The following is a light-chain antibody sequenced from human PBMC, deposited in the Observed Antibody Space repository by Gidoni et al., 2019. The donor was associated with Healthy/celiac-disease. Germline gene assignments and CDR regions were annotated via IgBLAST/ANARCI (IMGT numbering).Light chain of an antibody. CDR3: QQDGSSPIT. J-gene: IGKJ5*01. V-gene: IGKV3-20*01. CDR1: QSVSSSY. Sequence: EIVLTQSPGTLSLSPGERATLSCRASQSVSSSYLAWYQQKPGQAPRLLIYGASSRATGIPDRFSGSGSGTDFTLTISRLEPEDFAGYYCQQDGSSPITFGQXTRLEIK. CDR2: GAS.